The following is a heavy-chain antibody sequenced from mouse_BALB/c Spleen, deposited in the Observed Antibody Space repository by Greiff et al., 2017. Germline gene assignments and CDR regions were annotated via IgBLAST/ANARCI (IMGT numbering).Heavy chain of an antibody. V-gene: IGHV3-6*02. Sequence: EVQLVESGPGLVKPSQSLSLTCSVTGYSITSGYYWNWIRQFPGNKLEWMGYISYDGSNNYNPSLKNRISITRDTSKNQFFLKLNSVTTEDTATYYCARGLRLPFAYWGQGTLVTVSA. D-gene: IGHD1-2*01. CDR2: ISYDGSN. CDR1: GYSITSGYY. J-gene: IGHJ3*01. CDR3: ARGLRLPFAY.